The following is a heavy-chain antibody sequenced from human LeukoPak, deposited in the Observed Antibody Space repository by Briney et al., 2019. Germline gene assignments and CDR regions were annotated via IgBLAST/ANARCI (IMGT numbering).Heavy chain of an antibody. V-gene: IGHV3-7*01. CDR3: ARDPTTVTPIGDY. Sequence: GGSLRLSCAASGFTFSSYWMSWVRQAPGKGLEWVANIKQDGSEKYYVDSVKGRFTISRDNAKNSLYLQMNSLRAEDTAVYYWARDPTTVTPIGDYWGQETLVTVSS. J-gene: IGHJ4*02. CDR1: GFTFSSYW. CDR2: IKQDGSEK. D-gene: IGHD4-17*01.